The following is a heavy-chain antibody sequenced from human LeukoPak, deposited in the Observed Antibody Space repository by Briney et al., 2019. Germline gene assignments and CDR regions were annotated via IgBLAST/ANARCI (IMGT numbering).Heavy chain of an antibody. V-gene: IGHV3-66*01. CDR2: IYSGGST. CDR3: ATFTPLRAFDF. D-gene: IGHD3-16*01. Sequence: PGGSLRLSCAASEFTVSSNYRNWVRQAPGKGLEWVSFIYSGGSTYYADSVRGRFTISRDSSKNTLYLQMNSLRAEDTAVYFCATFTPLRAFDFWGQGTLVTVSS. J-gene: IGHJ4*02. CDR1: EFTVSSNY.